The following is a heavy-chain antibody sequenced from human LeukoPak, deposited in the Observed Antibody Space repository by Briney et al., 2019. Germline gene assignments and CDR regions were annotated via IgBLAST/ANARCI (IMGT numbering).Heavy chain of an antibody. CDR1: GGTFSSYA. CDR2: IIPIFGTA. J-gene: IGHJ5*02. D-gene: IGHD2-2*01. Sequence: ASVKVSCKASGGTFSSYAISWVRQAPGQGLEWMGRIIPIFGTANYAQKFQGRVTITADKSTSTAYMELSSLRSEDTVVYYCARDLIVVVVPAAIPSGFDPWGQGTLVTVSS. CDR3: ARDLIVVVVPAAIPSGFDP. V-gene: IGHV1-69*06.